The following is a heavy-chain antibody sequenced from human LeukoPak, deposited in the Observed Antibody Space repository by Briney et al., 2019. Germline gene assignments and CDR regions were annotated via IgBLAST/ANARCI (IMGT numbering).Heavy chain of an antibody. CDR1: EFSVGSNY. CDR2: ISRSGRTI. Sequence: GGSLRLSCAASEFSVGSNYMNWVRQAPGKGLEWVSYISRSGRTIYYADSVKDRFTISRDNAKNSLYLQMNSLRAEDTAVYYCARDLRFINYMDVWGKGTTVTISS. CDR3: ARDLRFINYMDV. V-gene: IGHV3-48*03. J-gene: IGHJ6*03. D-gene: IGHD3-10*01.